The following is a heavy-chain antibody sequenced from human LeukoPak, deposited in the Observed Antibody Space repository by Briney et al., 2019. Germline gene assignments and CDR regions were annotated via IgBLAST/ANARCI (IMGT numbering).Heavy chain of an antibody. CDR1: GYTFTDYY. V-gene: IGHV1-2*02. D-gene: IGHD6-6*01. CDR3: ARSRISAPVDY. CDR2: INTHSGGT. Sequence: GASVKVSCKASGYTFTDYYMHWVRQAPGQGLEWMGWINTHSGGTSYAQKFQGRVTMTRDTSISTGFMELKRLGSDDTAVYYCARSRISAPVDYWGQGTLVTVSS. J-gene: IGHJ4*02.